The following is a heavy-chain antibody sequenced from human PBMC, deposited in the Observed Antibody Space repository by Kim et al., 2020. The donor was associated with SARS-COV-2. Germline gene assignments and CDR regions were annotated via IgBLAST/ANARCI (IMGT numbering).Heavy chain of an antibody. Sequence: KGRFTISRDNAKNTLYLQMNSLGAEDTAVYYCAGRTRWGKVTTKDWYFDLWGRGTLVTVSS. V-gene: IGHV3-74*01. CDR3: AGRTRWGKVTTKDWYFDL. J-gene: IGHJ2*01. D-gene: IGHD4-4*01.